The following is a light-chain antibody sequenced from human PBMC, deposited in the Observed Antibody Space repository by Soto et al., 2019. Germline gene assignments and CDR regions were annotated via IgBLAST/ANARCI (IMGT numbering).Light chain of an antibody. V-gene: IGKV3-11*01. CDR1: QTISTH. CDR3: QQRSNWPTT. J-gene: IGKJ5*01. CDR2: GAS. Sequence: DIVLTQSPATLSLSPGERATLSCRASQTISTHLAWYQQKPGQAPRLLIYGASYRATGIPARISGSGSGTDFTLTISGLEPEDFAVYYCQQRSNWPTTFVQGTRLEIK.